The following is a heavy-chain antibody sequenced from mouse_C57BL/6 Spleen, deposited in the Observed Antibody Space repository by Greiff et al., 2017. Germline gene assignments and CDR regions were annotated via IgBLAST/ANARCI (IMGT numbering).Heavy chain of an antibody. Sequence: VQLQQSGAELVKPGASVKISCKASGYAFSSYWMNWVKQRPGKGLEWIGQIYPGDGDTNYNGKFKGKATLTADKSSSTAYMQLSSLTSEDSAVYFCARYPSYYSNYVRAMDYWGQGTSVTVSS. V-gene: IGHV1-80*01. D-gene: IGHD2-5*01. CDR2: IYPGDGDT. CDR3: ARYPSYYSNYVRAMDY. CDR1: GYAFSSYW. J-gene: IGHJ4*01.